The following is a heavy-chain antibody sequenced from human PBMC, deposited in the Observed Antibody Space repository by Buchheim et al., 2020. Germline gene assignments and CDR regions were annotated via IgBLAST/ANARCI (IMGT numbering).Heavy chain of an antibody. J-gene: IGHJ5*02. CDR1: GGTFSSYT. V-gene: IGHV1-69*02. CDR2: IIPILGIA. D-gene: IGHD3-3*01. Sequence: QVQLVQSGAEVKKPGSSVKVSCKASGGTFSSYTISWVRQAPGQGLEWMGRIIPILGIANYAQKFQGRVTLTADKSTSTAYMELSSLRSEDTAVYYCARQHDFWSGYYSEGGWFDPWGQGTL. CDR3: ARQHDFWSGYYSEGGWFDP.